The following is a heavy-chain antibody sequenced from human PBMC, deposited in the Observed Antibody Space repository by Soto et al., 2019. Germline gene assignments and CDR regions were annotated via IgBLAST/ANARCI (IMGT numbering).Heavy chain of an antibody. V-gene: IGHV6-1*01. Sequence: SQTLSLTCAISGDSVSSNSAAWNWIRQSPSRGLEWLGRTYYRSKWYNDYAVSVKSRITINPDTSKNQFSLQLNSVTPEDTAVYYCGIVSAAAHYYRLDVWGQGTTVIGSS. CDR1: GDSVSSNSAA. CDR2: TYYRSKWYN. J-gene: IGHJ6*02. CDR3: GIVSAAAHYYRLDV.